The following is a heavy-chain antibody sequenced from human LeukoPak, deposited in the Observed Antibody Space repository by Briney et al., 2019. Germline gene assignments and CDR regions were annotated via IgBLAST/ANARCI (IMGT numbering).Heavy chain of an antibody. V-gene: IGHV3-9*01. CDR1: GFTFSSNY. CDR3: ARTYYYYYYMDV. CDR2: ISWSGGSI. J-gene: IGHJ6*03. Sequence: GGSLRLSCAASGFTFSSNYMHWVRQAPGKGLEWVSGISWSGGSIAYADSVKGRFTISRDNAKNSLYLQMSSLRAEDTAVYYCARTYYYYYYMDVWGKGTTVTVSS. D-gene: IGHD1-1*01.